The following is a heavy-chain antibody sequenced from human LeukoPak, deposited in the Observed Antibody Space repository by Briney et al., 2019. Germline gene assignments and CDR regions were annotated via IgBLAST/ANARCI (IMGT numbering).Heavy chain of an antibody. D-gene: IGHD1-26*01. Sequence: PGESLKISCKASGYSFTNYWIGWVRQMPGKGLEWMGIIYPGDSDTRYSPSFQGQVTISADKSISTAYLQWSSLTTSDTAMYYCARPAYSGRSDGFDIGGQGTMVTVSS. CDR3: ARPAYSGRSDGFDI. CDR1: GYSFTNYW. V-gene: IGHV5-51*01. CDR2: IYPGDSDT. J-gene: IGHJ3*02.